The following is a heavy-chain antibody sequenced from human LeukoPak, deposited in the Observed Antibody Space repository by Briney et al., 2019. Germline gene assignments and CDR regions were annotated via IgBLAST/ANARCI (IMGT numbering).Heavy chain of an antibody. CDR1: GGSFSGYY. V-gene: IGHV4-34*01. D-gene: IGHD3-22*01. CDR3: ARGYYYDSSAYYYYYY. Sequence: SETLSLTCAVYGGSFSGYYWSWIRQPPGKGLEWIGEINHTGSTNYNPSLKSRVTISVDTSKNQFSLKLSSVTAADTAVYYCARGYYYDSSAYYYYYYWGQGTLVTVSS. J-gene: IGHJ4*02. CDR2: INHTGST.